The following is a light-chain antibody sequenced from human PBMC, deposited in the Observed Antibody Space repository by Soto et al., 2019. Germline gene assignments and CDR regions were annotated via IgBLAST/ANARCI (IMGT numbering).Light chain of an antibody. Sequence: DIEMTQSPSCMSPSVGHRATITFRASQAIRNALCWYQQKPGKAPKRLIYAASTLQRGLPSTFSGSGSGTEFTLTICSLQTEDFATYYCLQNNSYPKVTFGQGTRLEIK. J-gene: IGKJ5*01. CDR3: LQNNSYPKVT. CDR1: QAIRNA. CDR2: AAS. V-gene: IGKV1-17*01.